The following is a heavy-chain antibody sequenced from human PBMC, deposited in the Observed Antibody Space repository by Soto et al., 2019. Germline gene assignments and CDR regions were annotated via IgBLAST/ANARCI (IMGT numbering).Heavy chain of an antibody. CDR2: IYSGGST. V-gene: IGHV3-53*01. D-gene: IGHD6-6*01. Sequence: GGSLRLSCAASGFTVSSNYMSWVRQAPGKGLEWVSVIYSGGSTYYADSVKGRFTISRDNSKNTLYLQMNSLRAEDTAVYYCARVSGAARLYYYYGMDVWGQGTTVTVSS. J-gene: IGHJ6*02. CDR3: ARVSGAARLYYYYGMDV. CDR1: GFTVSSNY.